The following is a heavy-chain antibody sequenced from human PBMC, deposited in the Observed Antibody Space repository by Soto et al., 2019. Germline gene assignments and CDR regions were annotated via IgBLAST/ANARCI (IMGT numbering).Heavy chain of an antibody. CDR3: AKDYLGSRAMLDY. V-gene: IGHV3-23*01. Sequence: GSLRRSCSASGXTLKNYRMSWVRQATEKGLELVSRFSGTGDETWSADSVKGRFTISRDNSKNTLYLHVNSLTADDTALYYGAKDYLGSRAMLDYWGQGTLGTVSS. CDR1: GXTLKNYR. J-gene: IGHJ4*02. D-gene: IGHD1-26*01. CDR2: FSGTGDET.